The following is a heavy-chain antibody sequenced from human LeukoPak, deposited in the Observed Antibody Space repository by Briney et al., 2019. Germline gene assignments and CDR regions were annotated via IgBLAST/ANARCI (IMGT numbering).Heavy chain of an antibody. Sequence: SETLSLTCTVSGGSISSYYWSWIRQPPGKGLEWIGEINHSGSTNYNPSLKSRVTMSVDTSKNQFSLKLSSVTAADTAVYYCARTPWNYYMDVWGKGTTVTVSS. CDR2: INHSGST. CDR3: ARTPWNYYMDV. J-gene: IGHJ6*03. D-gene: IGHD3-3*01. V-gene: IGHV4-59*12. CDR1: GGSISSYY.